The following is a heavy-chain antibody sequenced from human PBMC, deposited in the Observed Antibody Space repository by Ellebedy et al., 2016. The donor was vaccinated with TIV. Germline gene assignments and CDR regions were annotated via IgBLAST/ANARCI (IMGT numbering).Heavy chain of an antibody. J-gene: IGHJ5*02. CDR1: GFTFSTYA. V-gene: IGHV3-23*01. D-gene: IGHD6-19*01. CDR2: ISGSGGNT. Sequence: GGSLRLSCAASGFTFSTYAMSWVRQAPGKGLEWVSTISGSGGNTDYADSVKGRFTISRDISKNTPYLQMHSLRAEDSAVYYCAKAYSSGYYVGWFDPWGQGTLVTVSS. CDR3: AKAYSSGYYVGWFDP.